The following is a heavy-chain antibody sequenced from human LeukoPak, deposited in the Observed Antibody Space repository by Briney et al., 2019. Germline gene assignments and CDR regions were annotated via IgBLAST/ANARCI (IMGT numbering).Heavy chain of an antibody. CDR2: ISSSSSYI. Sequence: PGGSLRLSCAASRFTFSSYSMNWVRQAPGKGLEWVSSISSSSSYIYYADSVKGRFTISRDNAKNSLYLQMNSLRAEDTAVYYCARDAPNYGDYVDYWGQGTLVTVSS. CDR3: ARDAPNYGDYVDY. J-gene: IGHJ4*02. CDR1: RFTFSSYS. V-gene: IGHV3-21*01. D-gene: IGHD4-17*01.